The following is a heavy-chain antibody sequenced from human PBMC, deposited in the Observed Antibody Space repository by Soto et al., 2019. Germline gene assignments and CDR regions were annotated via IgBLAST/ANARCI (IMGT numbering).Heavy chain of an antibody. V-gene: IGHV4-31*03. CDR2: IYYSGGT. J-gene: IGHJ6*02. CDR1: GYSMTSGGYY. Sequence: QMQLQESGPELVKPSQTLSLICTVSGYSMTSGGYYWSWIRHLPGKGLEWIGYIYYSGGTQFNPSLEGRVYMSVDTSKNQFSLRLSSVTAADTAVYYCATLLGSHQHYYFGIDVWGQGTTVTVSS. D-gene: IGHD2-2*01. CDR3: ATLLGSHQHYYFGIDV.